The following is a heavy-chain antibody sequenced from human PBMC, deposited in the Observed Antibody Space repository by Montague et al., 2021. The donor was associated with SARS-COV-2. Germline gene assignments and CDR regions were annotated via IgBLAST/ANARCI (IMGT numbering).Heavy chain of an antibody. J-gene: IGHJ6*02. CDR1: GGSFSGYY. V-gene: IGHV4-34*01. D-gene: IGHD2-2*01. CDR2: INHSGST. Sequence: LSLTCAVYGGSFSGYYWSWIRQPPGKGLEWIGEINHSGSTNYNPSLKSRVTISVDTSKNQFSLKLSSVTAADTAVYYCTREGYQVLWSDYYYYGMDVWGQGTTVTVSS. CDR3: TREGYQVLWSDYYYYGMDV.